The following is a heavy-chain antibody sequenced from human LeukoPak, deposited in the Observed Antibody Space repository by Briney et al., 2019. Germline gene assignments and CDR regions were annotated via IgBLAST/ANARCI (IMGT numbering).Heavy chain of an antibody. CDR1: GFTFSNAW. D-gene: IGHD2-15*01. Sequence: GGSLRLSCAASGFTFSNAWMTWVRQAPGKGLEWVANIKQDGSQEHYVDSVTGRFTISRDNAKNSLYLQLSSLRDEDTAVYYCAREVGSPAVRSAFDLWGQGTMVTVSS. CDR2: IKQDGSQE. V-gene: IGHV3-7*01. CDR3: AREVGSPAVRSAFDL. J-gene: IGHJ3*01.